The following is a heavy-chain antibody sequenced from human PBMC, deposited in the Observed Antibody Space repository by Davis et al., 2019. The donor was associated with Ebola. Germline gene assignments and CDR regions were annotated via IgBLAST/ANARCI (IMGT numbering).Heavy chain of an antibody. CDR2: IIPIFGTA. Sequence: SVKVSCKASGGTFNNFAINWVRQAPGQGLEWMGGIIPIFGTANYAQKFQGRVTITADESTSTAYMELSSLRSEDTAVYYCARVPQGFHVPYYYMDVWGKGTTVTVSS. CDR3: ARVPQGFHVPYYYMDV. D-gene: IGHD2-15*01. V-gene: IGHV1-69*13. CDR1: GGTFNNFA. J-gene: IGHJ6*03.